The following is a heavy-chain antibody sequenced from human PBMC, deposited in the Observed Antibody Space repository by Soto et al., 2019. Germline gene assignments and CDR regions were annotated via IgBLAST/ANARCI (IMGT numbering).Heavy chain of an antibody. CDR3: TTEYYGGFEY. D-gene: IGHD3-3*01. J-gene: IGHJ4*02. Sequence: PGGSLRLSCVASDFTLTNAWVNWVRQTPGKGLEWVGRIKRKSDGGTINYAEAVKGRFTISKDDSTDTLYLQMDNLKTEDTAVYYCTTEYYGGFEYWGQGTPVTVSS. V-gene: IGHV3-15*07. CDR2: IKRKSDGGTI. CDR1: DFTLTNAW.